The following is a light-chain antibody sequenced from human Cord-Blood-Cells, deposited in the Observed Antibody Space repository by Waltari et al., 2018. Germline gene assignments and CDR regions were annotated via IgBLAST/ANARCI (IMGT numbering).Light chain of an antibody. J-gene: IGKJ2*01. Sequence: ELVMPQSPATLPVSPGERATLPCRASQSVSSNLAWYQQKPGQAPRLLIYGASTRATGSPARFSGSGSGTEFTLTISSLQSEDFAVYYCQQYNNWPGYTFGQGTKLEIK. CDR1: QSVSSN. V-gene: IGKV3-15*01. CDR2: GAS. CDR3: QQYNNWPGYT.